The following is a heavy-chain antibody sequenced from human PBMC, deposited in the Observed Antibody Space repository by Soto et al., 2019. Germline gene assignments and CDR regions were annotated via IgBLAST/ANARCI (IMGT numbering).Heavy chain of an antibody. J-gene: IGHJ6*02. CDR1: GFTFSSHS. V-gene: IGHV3-48*01. Sequence: EVQLVESGGGLVQPGGSLRLSCAASGFTFSSHSMNWVRQAPGKGLEWVSYISSSSSTIYYADSVKGRFTISRDNAKNSLYLQMNSLRAEDTAVYYCAGRGSSWYNYYGMDVWGQGTTVTVSS. CDR3: AGRGSSWYNYYGMDV. D-gene: IGHD6-13*01. CDR2: ISSSSSTI.